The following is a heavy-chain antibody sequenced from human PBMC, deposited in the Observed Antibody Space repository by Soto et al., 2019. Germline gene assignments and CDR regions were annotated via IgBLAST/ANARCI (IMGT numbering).Heavy chain of an antibody. J-gene: IGHJ3*02. CDR2: IVPVFGTP. Sequence: QMQLMQSGAEVKKPGSSVKVSCKASGGSFPSDTISWVRQAPGQGLEWLGGIVPVFGTPNHAQKVQGRVTISADRSTNSAYMELTSLRPEDTAVYYCTRPSSGYYHDAFDIWGQGTLVTVSS. V-gene: IGHV1-69*06. CDR3: TRPSSGYYHDAFDI. D-gene: IGHD3-22*01. CDR1: GGSFPSDT.